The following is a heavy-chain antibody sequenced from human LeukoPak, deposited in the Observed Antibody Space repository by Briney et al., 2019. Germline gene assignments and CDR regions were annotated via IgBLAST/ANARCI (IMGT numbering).Heavy chain of an antibody. CDR2: IYYSGNT. CDR1: GGSISSYY. D-gene: IGHD3-22*01. Sequence: SETLSLTCTVSGGSISSYYWNWLRQPPGKGLEWIGYIYYSGNTNYNPSLTSRVTMSVDTSKNQFSLKLSSVTAADTAVYYCATYYYDGTGYYYRGFHIWGQGTMVTVSS. CDR3: ATYYYDGTGYYYRGFHI. J-gene: IGHJ3*02. V-gene: IGHV4-59*01.